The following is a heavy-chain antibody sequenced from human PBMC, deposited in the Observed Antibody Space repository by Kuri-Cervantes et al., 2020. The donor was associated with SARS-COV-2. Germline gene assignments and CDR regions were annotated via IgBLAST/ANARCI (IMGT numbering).Heavy chain of an antibody. J-gene: IGHJ6*03. Sequence: GESLKISCAASGFTFSSYSMNWVRQAPGKGLEWVSSISSSSSYIYYADSVKGRFTITRDNVKNSLYLQMNSLRAEDTAVYYCARDVAAGRAYYYYMDVWGKGTTVTVSS. V-gene: IGHV3-21*01. CDR3: ARDVAAGRAYYYYMDV. D-gene: IGHD6-13*01. CDR1: GFTFSSYS. CDR2: ISSSSSYI.